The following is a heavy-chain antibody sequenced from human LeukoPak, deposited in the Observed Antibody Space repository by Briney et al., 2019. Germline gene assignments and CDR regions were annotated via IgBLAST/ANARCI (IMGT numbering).Heavy chain of an antibody. Sequence: NPSETLSLTCAVYGGSFSGYYWSWIRQPPGKGLGWIGEINHSGSTNYNPSLKTRVTISVYTSKHHFSLKLSSVTAADTAVYYCALGYCSSTSCQRDHWFDPWGQGTLVTVSS. CDR1: GGSFSGYY. CDR3: ALGYCSSTSCQRDHWFDP. J-gene: IGHJ5*02. V-gene: IGHV4-34*01. D-gene: IGHD2-2*01. CDR2: INHSGST.